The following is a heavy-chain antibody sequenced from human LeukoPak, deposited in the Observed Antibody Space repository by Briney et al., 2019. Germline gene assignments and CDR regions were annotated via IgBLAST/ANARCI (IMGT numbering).Heavy chain of an antibody. CDR2: IDEDGTEK. J-gene: IGHJ4*02. Sequence: GGSLRLSCAASAFTFSSYWMNWVRQAPGKGREWVAGIDEDGTEKYSVEPVQGRFTISRDHAKKPVYLQMNSMRAHDTAVYYCGTAITAVDSYWGQGPLVPVSS. CDR3: GTAITAVDSY. CDR1: AFTFSSYW. V-gene: IGHV3-7*01. D-gene: IGHD6-13*01.